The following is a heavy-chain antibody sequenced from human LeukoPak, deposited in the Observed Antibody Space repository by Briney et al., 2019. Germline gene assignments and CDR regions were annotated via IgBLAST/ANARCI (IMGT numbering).Heavy chain of an antibody. D-gene: IGHD2-2*01. Sequence: QPGGSPRLSCAASGNYWMHWVRQAPGKGLVWVSHINGDGSWTTYADSVKGRFTISKDNAKNTVYLQMNNLRAEDTAVYYCVSFYETYWGRGTLVTVSS. CDR1: GNYW. CDR3: VSFYETY. J-gene: IGHJ4*02. V-gene: IGHV3-74*01. CDR2: INGDGSWT.